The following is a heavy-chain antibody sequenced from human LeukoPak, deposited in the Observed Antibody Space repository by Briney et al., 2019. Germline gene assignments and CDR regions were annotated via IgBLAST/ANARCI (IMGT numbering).Heavy chain of an antibody. CDR2: IYYSGST. CDR1: GGSISSYY. CDR3: ATQTYYDILTGSHGAFDI. Sequence: PSETLSLTCTVSGGSISSYYWSWIRQPPGKGLEWIGYIYYSGSTNYNPSLKSRVTISVDTSKNQFSLKLSPVTAADTAVYYCATQTYYDILTGSHGAFDIWGQGTMVTVSS. V-gene: IGHV4-59*01. D-gene: IGHD3-9*01. J-gene: IGHJ3*02.